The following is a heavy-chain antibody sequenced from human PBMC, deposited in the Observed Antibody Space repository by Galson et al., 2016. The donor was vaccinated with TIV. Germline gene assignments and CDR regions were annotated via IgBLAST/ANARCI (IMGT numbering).Heavy chain of an antibody. D-gene: IGHD4-23*01. Sequence: ASGFTFNNYAMHWVRQAPGKGLEWVSGISGSGGITYIAESVKGRFAISRDNSRDMLYLQLNSLRAEDTAVYYCAKRRNYGGDALESWGQGTMVTVSS. V-gene: IGHV3-23*01. CDR2: ISGSGGIT. CDR1: GFTFNNYA. CDR3: AKRRNYGGDALES. J-gene: IGHJ3*02.